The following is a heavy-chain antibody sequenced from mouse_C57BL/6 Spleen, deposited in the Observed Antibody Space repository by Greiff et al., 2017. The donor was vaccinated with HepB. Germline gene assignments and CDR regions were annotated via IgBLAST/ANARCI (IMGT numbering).Heavy chain of an antibody. CDR1: GYTFTSYW. CDR3: AKMRGSNYCAMDY. Sequence: VQLQQPGTELVKPGASVKLSCKASGYTFTSYWMHWVKQRPGQGLEWIGNINPSNGGTNYNEKFKSNATLTVDKSSSPAYIQLSSLTSEDSAVYFCAKMRGSNYCAMDYWGQGTSVTVSS. D-gene: IGHD2-5*01. J-gene: IGHJ4*01. V-gene: IGHV1-53*01. CDR2: INPSNGGT.